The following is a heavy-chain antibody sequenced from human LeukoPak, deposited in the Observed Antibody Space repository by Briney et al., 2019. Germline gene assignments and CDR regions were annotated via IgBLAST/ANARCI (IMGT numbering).Heavy chain of an antibody. D-gene: IGHD1-7*01. CDR2: INPSGGST. CDR3: ARVGLPTWYYYFDY. Sequence: ASVKVSCKASGYTFTSYAMNWVRQTPGQGLEWMGIINPSGGSTSYAQKFQGRVTMTTDTSTSTAYMELRSLRSDDTAVYYCARVGLPTWYYYFDYWGQGTLVTVSS. V-gene: IGHV1-46*01. J-gene: IGHJ4*02. CDR1: GYTFTSYA.